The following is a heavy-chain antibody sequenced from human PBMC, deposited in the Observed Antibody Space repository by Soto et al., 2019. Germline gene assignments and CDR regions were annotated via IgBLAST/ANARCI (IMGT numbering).Heavy chain of an antibody. J-gene: IGHJ4*02. CDR3: ARGREDHVDHHFGHLFDS. CDR2: VHHTGNT. V-gene: IGHV4-59*01. D-gene: IGHD3-10*01. Sequence: KTSETLSLTCTVSGDSIRDSFWSWVRQPPGKGLEWIGLVHHTGNTNYNPSLETRVTMLIDASANHLSLTLTSVTPADAAIYYCARGREDHVDHHFGHLFDSWGQGTLVTVSS. CDR1: GDSIRDSF.